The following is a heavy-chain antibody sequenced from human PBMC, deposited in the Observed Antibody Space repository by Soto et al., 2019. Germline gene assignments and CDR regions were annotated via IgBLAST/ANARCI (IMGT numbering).Heavy chain of an antibody. CDR3: AREVAILVVAAAIGGHYYYYGMEV. CDR1: GYTFTSYG. V-gene: IGHV1-18*01. CDR2: ISAYNGNT. Sequence: ASVEVSCKASGYTFTSYGISWVRQAPGQGLEWMGWISAYNGNTNYAQKLQGRVTMTTDTSTSTAYMELRSLRSDDTAVYYCAREVAILVVAAAIGGHYYYYGMEVCGQGSTFVVYS. J-gene: IGHJ6*01. D-gene: IGHD2-2*02.